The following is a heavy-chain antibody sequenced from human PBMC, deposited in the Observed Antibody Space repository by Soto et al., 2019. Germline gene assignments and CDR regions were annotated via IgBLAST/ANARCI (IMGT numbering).Heavy chain of an antibody. D-gene: IGHD3-10*01. CDR2: ISSSSSYI. J-gene: IGHJ6*02. CDR3: ATGIRITMVRGVLSGMDV. CDR1: GFTFSSYS. Sequence: GGSLRLSCAASGFTFSSYSMNWVRQAPGKGLEWVSSISSSSSYIYYADSVKGRFTISRDNAKNSLYLQMNSLRAEDTAVYYCATGIRITMVRGVLSGMDVWGQGTTVTVSS. V-gene: IGHV3-21*01.